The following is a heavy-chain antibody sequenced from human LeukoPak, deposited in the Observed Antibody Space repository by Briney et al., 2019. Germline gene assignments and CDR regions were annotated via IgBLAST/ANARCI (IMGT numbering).Heavy chain of an antibody. CDR3: AKASCSSTSCYNDY. Sequence: GGSLRLSCAASGFTFDDYAMHWVRQARGKGLEWVSGISWNSGSIGYADSVKGRFTISRDNAKNSLYLQMNSLRAEDTALYYCAKASCSSTSCYNDYWGQGTRVSVSS. D-gene: IGHD2-2*02. CDR2: ISWNSGSI. CDR1: GFTFDDYA. V-gene: IGHV3-9*01. J-gene: IGHJ4*02.